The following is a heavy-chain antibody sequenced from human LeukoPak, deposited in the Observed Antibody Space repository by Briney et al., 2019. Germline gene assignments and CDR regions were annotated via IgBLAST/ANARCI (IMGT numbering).Heavy chain of an antibody. J-gene: IGHJ3*02. CDR1: TGSISSYY. CDR2: IYTSGKT. CDR3: AKDHYLYYYDNSGLDI. V-gene: IGHV4-4*07. Sequence: PSETLSLTCTVSTGSISSYYWSWIRQPAGKGLEWIGRIYTSGKTNYNPSLKSRVTMSLDTSKNQFSLKLSSVTAADTAVYYCAKDHYLYYYDNSGLDIWGQGTMVTVSS. D-gene: IGHD3-22*01.